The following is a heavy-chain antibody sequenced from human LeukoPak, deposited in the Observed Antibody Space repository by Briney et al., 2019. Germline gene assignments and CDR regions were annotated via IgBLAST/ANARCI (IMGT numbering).Heavy chain of an antibody. J-gene: IGHJ6*03. D-gene: IGHD3/OR15-3a*01. Sequence: GGSLRLSCAASGFAFSNFAMSWVRQAPGKGLEWVSSISSSSSYIYYADSVKGRSTISRDNAKNSLYLQMNSLRAEDTAVYYCARSGLDYYYYMDVWGKGTTVTVSS. V-gene: IGHV3-21*01. CDR1: GFAFSNFA. CDR3: ARSGLDYYYYMDV. CDR2: ISSSSSYI.